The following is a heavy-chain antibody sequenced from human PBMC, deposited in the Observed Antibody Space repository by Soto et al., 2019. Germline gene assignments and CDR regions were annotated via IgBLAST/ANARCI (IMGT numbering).Heavy chain of an antibody. V-gene: IGHV1-69*13. CDR1: GGTFSSYA. CDR2: IIPIFGTA. D-gene: IGHD6-13*01. CDR3: ASLAYSSSWYIDY. J-gene: IGHJ4*02. Sequence: SVKVSCKASGGTFSSYAISWVRQAPGQGLEWMGGIIPIFGTANYAQKFQGRVTITADESTSTAYMELSSLRSEDTAVYYCASLAYSSSWYIDYWGQGTLVTVSS.